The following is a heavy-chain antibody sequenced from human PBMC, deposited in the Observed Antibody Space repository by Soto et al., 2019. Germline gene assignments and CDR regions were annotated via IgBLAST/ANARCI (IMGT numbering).Heavy chain of an antibody. CDR1: GGSISSSSYY. J-gene: IGHJ4*02. CDR2: IYYSGST. Sequence: SETLSLTCTVSGGSISSSSYYWGWIRQPPGKGLEWIGSIYYSGSTYYNPSLKSRVTISVDTSKNPFSLKLSSVTAADTALYYCAMIVVAERIGIVTQELATFDYWGQGTLVTVSS. D-gene: IGHD3-22*01. V-gene: IGHV4-39*01. CDR3: AMIVVAERIGIVTQELATFDY.